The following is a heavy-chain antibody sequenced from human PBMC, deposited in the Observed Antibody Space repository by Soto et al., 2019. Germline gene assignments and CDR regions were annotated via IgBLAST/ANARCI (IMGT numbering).Heavy chain of an antibody. CDR1: GGSFMSQA. D-gene: IGHD3-22*01. J-gene: IGHJ6*02. CDR3: ARGGYDSYAGFFGMDV. CDR2: IIPFSGTV. Sequence: ASVKVSCKTSGGSFMSQAISWVRQAPGQGPEWMGGIIPFSGTVTYTQRFQGRLTLTADEPTKTAYMELSSLRSEDTAVYYCARGGYDSYAGFFGMDVWGQGTKVTVSS. V-gene: IGHV1-69*13.